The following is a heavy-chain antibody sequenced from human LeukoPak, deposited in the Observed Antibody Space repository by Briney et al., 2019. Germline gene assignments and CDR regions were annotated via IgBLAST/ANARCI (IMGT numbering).Heavy chain of an antibody. V-gene: IGHV3-33*01. J-gene: IGHJ3*02. D-gene: IGHD6-19*01. Sequence: GGSLRLSCAASGFTFSNHGMHWVRQAPGKGPEWVALIWYDGSNKYHADSVKGRFTISRDNSKNTLYLQMNSLRAEDTAVYYCAREVNYSSGWGAFDIWGQGTMVTVSS. CDR3: AREVNYSSGWGAFDI. CDR1: GFTFSNHG. CDR2: IWYDGSNK.